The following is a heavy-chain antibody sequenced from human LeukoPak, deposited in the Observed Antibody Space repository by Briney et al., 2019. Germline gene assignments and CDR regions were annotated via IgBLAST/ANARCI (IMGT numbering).Heavy chain of an antibody. CDR1: GGSISSYY. D-gene: IGHD4-17*01. V-gene: IGHV4-59*01. CDR2: IYYSGST. Sequence: PSETLSLTCTVSGGSISSYYGSWIRQPPGKGLEWIGYIYYSGSTNYNPSLKSRVTISVDTSKNQFSLKLSSVTAADTAVYYCARDVYGTVTTDYYYYMDVWGKGTTVTVSS. J-gene: IGHJ6*03. CDR3: ARDVYGTVTTDYYYYMDV.